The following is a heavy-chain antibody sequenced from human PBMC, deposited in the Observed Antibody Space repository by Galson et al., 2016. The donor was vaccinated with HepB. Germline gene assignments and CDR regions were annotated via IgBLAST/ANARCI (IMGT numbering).Heavy chain of an antibody. CDR3: SVGLFSGY. J-gene: IGHJ4*02. CDR1: GITFGNFI. D-gene: IGHD2-2*01. CDR2: IRTNADGGTT. Sequence: SLRLSCASSGITFGNFIMSWVRQAPGQGLEWVALIRTNADGGTTEYAASVKGRFSISRDDSKSTAYLQMNRLKSENTAVYYCSVGLFSGYGGRGTVVTVSS. V-gene: IGHV3-49*04.